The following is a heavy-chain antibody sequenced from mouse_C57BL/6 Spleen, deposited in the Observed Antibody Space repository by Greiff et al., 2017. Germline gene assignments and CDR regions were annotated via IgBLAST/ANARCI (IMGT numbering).Heavy chain of an antibody. CDR1: GYTFTDYE. CDR2: IDPETGGT. V-gene: IGHV1-15*01. CDR3: TRKGWDAPY. J-gene: IGHJ2*01. D-gene: IGHD4-1*01. Sequence: QVHVKQSGAELVRPGASVTLSCKASGYTFTDYEMHWVKQTPVHGLEWIGAIDPETGGTAYNQKFKGKAILTADKSSSTAYMELRSLTSEDSAVYYCTRKGWDAPYWGQGTTLTVSS.